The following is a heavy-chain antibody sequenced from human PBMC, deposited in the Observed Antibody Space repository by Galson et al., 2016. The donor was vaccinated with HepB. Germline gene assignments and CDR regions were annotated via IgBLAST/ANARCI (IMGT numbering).Heavy chain of an antibody. D-gene: IGHD1-1*01. CDR3: ARVNVPSTGIGTLTLTHYYYYGLDV. Sequence: SLRLSCAGSGFTFSKYWMHWVRQAPGRGLVWVSRMGSDGRTITYANSVKGRFTISRDNAKNTLYLQMNSLRAEDTAEYFCARVNVPSTGIGTLTLTHYYYYGLDVWGKGTTVTVSS. CDR1: GFTFSKYW. CDR2: MGSDGRTI. J-gene: IGHJ6*04. V-gene: IGHV3-74*03.